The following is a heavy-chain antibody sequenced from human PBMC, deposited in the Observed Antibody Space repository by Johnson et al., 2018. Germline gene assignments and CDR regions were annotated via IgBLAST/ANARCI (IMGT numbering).Heavy chain of an antibody. V-gene: IGHV4-34*01. Sequence: QVQLQQWGAGLLKPSETVSLTCAVYGGSFSGYYWSWIRQPPGKGLEWIGEIKHSGSTNYNPSLKRRVTISVDTSKNQFSLKLSSVTAADTAVYYCARTGNSYYYYYMDVWGKGTTVTVSS. CDR2: IKHSGST. CDR3: ARTGNSYYYYYMDV. D-gene: IGHD4-23*01. CDR1: GGSFSGYY. J-gene: IGHJ6*03.